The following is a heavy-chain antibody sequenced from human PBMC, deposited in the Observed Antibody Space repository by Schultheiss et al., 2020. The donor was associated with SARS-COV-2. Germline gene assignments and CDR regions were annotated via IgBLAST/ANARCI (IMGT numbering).Heavy chain of an antibody. Sequence: GGSLRLSCAASGFTFSTYGMHWVRQAPGKGLEYVSAISSNGYRTYYADSVKGRFTISRDNSKNTLYSQMSSLTTEDTGVYYCVRGSNSWYGFDLWGQGTLVTVSS. CDR1: GFTFSTYG. V-gene: IGHV3-64D*06. CDR2: ISSNGYRT. CDR3: VRGSNSWYGFDL. J-gene: IGHJ4*02. D-gene: IGHD6-13*01.